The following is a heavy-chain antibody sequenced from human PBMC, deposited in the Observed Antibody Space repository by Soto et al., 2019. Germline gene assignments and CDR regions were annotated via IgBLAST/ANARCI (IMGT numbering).Heavy chain of an antibody. CDR2: IYSGGST. CDR1: GFTVSSNN. J-gene: IGHJ6*02. CDR3: ARYYYGSGSEYYYYYYGMDV. D-gene: IGHD3-10*01. Sequence: GGSLRLSCAASGFTVSSNNMSWVRQAPGKGLEWVSVIYSGGSTYYADSVKGRFTISRDNSKNTLYLQMNSLRAEDTAVYYCARYYYGSGSEYYYYYYGMDVWGQGTTVTVSS. V-gene: IGHV3-53*01.